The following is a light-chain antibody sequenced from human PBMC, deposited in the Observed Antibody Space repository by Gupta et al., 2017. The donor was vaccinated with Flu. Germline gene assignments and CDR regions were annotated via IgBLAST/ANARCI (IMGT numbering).Light chain of an antibody. CDR2: DVT. Sequence: QSALTQPRSVSGSPGPSVTISCTGTSSDVGGYNYVSWYQQHPGKAPKLMIYDVTERPSGVPDRFSGSKSDNTASLTISGLQAEDEAEYYCCSYAASSTLFFGGGTKLTVL. CDR3: CSYAASSTLF. V-gene: IGLV2-11*01. J-gene: IGLJ2*01. CDR1: SSDVGGYNY.